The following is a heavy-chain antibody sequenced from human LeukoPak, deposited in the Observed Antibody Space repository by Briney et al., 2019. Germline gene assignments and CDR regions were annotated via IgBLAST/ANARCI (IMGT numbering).Heavy chain of an antibody. CDR3: ARGYSYGLLRGYYYGMDV. J-gene: IGHJ6*02. CDR1: GGSFSGYY. V-gene: IGHV4-34*01. Sequence: PSETLSLTCAVYGGSFSGYYWSWIRQPPGKGLEWIGELNHSGSTNYNPSLKSRVTISVDTSKNQFSLKLSSVTAADTAVYYCARGYSYGLLRGYYYGMDVWGQGTTVTVSS. D-gene: IGHD5-18*01. CDR2: LNHSGST.